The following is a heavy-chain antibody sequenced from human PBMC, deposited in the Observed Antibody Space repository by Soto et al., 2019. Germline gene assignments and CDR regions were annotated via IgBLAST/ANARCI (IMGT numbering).Heavy chain of an antibody. V-gene: IGHV4-30-4*01. CDR2: IYYSGST. D-gene: IGHD2-2*01. Sequence: PSETLSLTCTVSGGSISSGDYYWSWIRQPPGKGLEWIGSIYYSGSTYYNPSLKSRITINPDTSNNQFSLQLNSVTPDDTAVYYCARLVGNSWLDSWGQGTLVTVSS. CDR3: ARLVGNSWLDS. J-gene: IGHJ5*01. CDR1: GGSISSGDYY.